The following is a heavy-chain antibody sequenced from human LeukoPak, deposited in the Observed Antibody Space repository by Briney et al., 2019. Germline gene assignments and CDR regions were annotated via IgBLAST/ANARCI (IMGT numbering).Heavy chain of an antibody. CDR2: ISFDGGDN. V-gene: IGHV3-30*01. J-gene: IGHJ6*02. D-gene: IGHD3-10*01. CDR1: GFTFSSYA. Sequence: GGSLRLSCVGSGFTFSSYALHWVRQAPGKGLQWVALISFDGGDNYYANSVKGRFTISRDSSKNTLFLQMNSLRAEDTAVYYCARVRVRGVILTYYYYGMDVWGQGTTVTVSS. CDR3: ARVRVRGVILTYYYYGMDV.